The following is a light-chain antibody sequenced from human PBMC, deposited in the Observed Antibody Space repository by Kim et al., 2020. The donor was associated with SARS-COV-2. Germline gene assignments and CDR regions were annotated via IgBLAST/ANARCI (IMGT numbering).Light chain of an antibody. CDR2: GAS. CDR1: QSVSSSF. Sequence: EIVLTQSPGTLPLSPGERATLSCRASQSVSSSFLAWYQQKPGQAPRLLIYGASNRATGIPDRFSGSGSGTDFTLTISRLEPEDFAVYYCQQYGSSPFAFGPGTKVDIK. V-gene: IGKV3-20*01. J-gene: IGKJ3*01. CDR3: QQYGSSPFA.